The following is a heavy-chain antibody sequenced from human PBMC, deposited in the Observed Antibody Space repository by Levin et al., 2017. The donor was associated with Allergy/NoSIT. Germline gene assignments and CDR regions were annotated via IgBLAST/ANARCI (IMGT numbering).Heavy chain of an antibody. Sequence: GESLKISCAASGVTLSSYAMNWVRQAPGKGLEWVSAINSSGDSTFYADSVKGRFTISRDNSKNTLYLQMNNLRAEDMALYYCSKLTGAFVYWGQGTLVTVAS. V-gene: IGHV3-23*01. D-gene: IGHD7-27*01. CDR1: GVTLSSYA. CDR3: SKLTGAFVY. CDR2: INSSGDST. J-gene: IGHJ4*02.